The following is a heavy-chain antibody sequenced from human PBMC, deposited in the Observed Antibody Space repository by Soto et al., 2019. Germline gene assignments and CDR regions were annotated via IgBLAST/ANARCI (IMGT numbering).Heavy chain of an antibody. Sequence: VQLVESGGGVVQPGRSLRLSWAASGFTFSDYAMHWVRQAPGKGLEWVAVVSHDGRNTHYADSVKGRFTISRDTSKNTVSPEMTSLRAEDTAVYYCAKGGRQWLVTSDFNYWGQGALVTVSS. CDR1: GFTFSDYA. J-gene: IGHJ4*02. CDR3: AKGGRQWLVTSDFNY. V-gene: IGHV3-30*18. CDR2: VSHDGRNT. D-gene: IGHD6-19*01.